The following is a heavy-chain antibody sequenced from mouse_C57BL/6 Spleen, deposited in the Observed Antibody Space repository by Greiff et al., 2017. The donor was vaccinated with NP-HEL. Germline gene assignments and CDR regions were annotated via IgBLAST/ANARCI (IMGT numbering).Heavy chain of an antibody. CDR2: ISYSGST. J-gene: IGHJ1*03. CDR1: GYSITSGYD. CDR3: ARDQTGFYWYFDV. D-gene: IGHD4-1*01. V-gene: IGHV3-1*01. Sequence: DVQLQESGPGMVKPSQSLSLTCTVTGYSITSGYDWHWIRHFPGNKLEWMGYISYSGSTNYNPSLKSRISITHDTSKNHFFLKLNSVTTEDTATYYCARDQTGFYWYFDVWGTGTTVTVSS.